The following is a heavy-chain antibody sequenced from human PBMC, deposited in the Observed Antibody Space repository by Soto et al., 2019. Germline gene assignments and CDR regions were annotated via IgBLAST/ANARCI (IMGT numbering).Heavy chain of an antibody. CDR1: GYTFTAYY. V-gene: IGHV1-2*02. J-gene: IGHJ4*02. CDR3: ARAVHTMIQGVRFRVDQ. Sequence: ASVKVSCKASGYTFTAYYIHWVRQAPGQGLEWMGWINPNGGGTKYAQRFQGRVTMTRDTSINTAYMELTRLTSDDTVAYYCARAVHTMIQGVRFRVDQWGQGTLVTVSS. CDR2: INPNGGGT. D-gene: IGHD3-10*01.